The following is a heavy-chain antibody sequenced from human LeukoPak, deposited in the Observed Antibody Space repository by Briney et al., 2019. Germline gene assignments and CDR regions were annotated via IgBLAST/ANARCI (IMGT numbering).Heavy chain of an antibody. CDR1: GGSISSGGYS. Sequence: SSQILSLTCAVSGGSISSGGYSWSWIRQPPGKGLEWIGYIYHSGSTYYNPSLKSRVTISVDRSKNQFSLKLSSVTAADTAVYYCARYDSSLRYFDYWGQGTLVTVSS. J-gene: IGHJ4*02. D-gene: IGHD3-22*01. CDR3: ARYDSSLRYFDY. CDR2: IYHSGST. V-gene: IGHV4-30-2*01.